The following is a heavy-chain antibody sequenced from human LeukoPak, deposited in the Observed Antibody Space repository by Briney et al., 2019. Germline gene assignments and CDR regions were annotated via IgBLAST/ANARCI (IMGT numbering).Heavy chain of an antibody. CDR2: IYPGDSDT. CDR1: GYSFTSYW. J-gene: IGHJ5*02. D-gene: IGHD6-19*01. Sequence: GESLNISCRGSGYSFTSYWIGWVRQMPGKGLEWMGIIYPGDSDTIYSPSFKGQVTISADKSISTAYLQWSSLKASDTAMYYCARRGDSSRYGGSWFDPWGQGTLVTVSS. CDR3: ARRGDSSRYGGSWFDP. V-gene: IGHV5-51*01.